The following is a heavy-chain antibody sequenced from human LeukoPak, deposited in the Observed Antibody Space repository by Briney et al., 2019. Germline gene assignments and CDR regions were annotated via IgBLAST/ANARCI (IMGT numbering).Heavy chain of an antibody. CDR1: GGTFSSYA. J-gene: IGHJ4*02. Sequence: VASVKVSCKASGGTFSSYAISWVRQAPGQGLEWMGWINPNSGGTNYAQKFQGRVTMTRDTSISTAYMELSRLRSDDTAVYYCAIESDYWGQGTLVTVSS. CDR2: INPNSGGT. V-gene: IGHV1-2*02. CDR3: AIESDY.